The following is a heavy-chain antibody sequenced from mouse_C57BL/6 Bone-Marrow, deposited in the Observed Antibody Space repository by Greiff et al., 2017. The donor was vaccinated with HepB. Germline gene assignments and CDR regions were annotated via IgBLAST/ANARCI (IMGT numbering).Heavy chain of an antibody. V-gene: IGHV14-3*01. D-gene: IGHD1-1*01. CDR1: GFNIKNTY. Sequence: EVQLKESVAELVRPGASVKLSCTASGFNIKNTYMHWVKQRPEQGLEWIGRIDPANGNTKYAPKFQGKATITADTSSNTAYLQLSSLTSEDTAIYYCAFYYYGSSYHYYAMDYWGQGTSVTVSS. J-gene: IGHJ4*01. CDR3: AFYYYGSSYHYYAMDY. CDR2: IDPANGNT.